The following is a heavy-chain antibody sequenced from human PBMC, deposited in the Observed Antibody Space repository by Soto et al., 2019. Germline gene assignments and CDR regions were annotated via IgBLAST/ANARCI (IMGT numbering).Heavy chain of an antibody. Sequence: SETLSLTCTVSGGSISGYYWSWIRQPPGRGLEWIGYIYYSGSTNYNPSLKSRVTISVDTSKNQFSLKLSSVTAADTAVYYCARSFSGWNFDYWGQGTLVTVSS. V-gene: IGHV4-59*01. CDR2: IYYSGST. J-gene: IGHJ4*02. CDR3: ARSFSGWNFDY. CDR1: GGSISGYY. D-gene: IGHD6-19*01.